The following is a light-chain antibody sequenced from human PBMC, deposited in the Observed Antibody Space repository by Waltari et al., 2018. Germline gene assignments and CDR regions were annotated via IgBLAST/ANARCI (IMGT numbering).Light chain of an antibody. Sequence: EVVLTTSPGTLSLSPGERATLSCRTSQSVNTNYLAWYQQKPGQAPRLLIYGASSRATGIPDRFSGSGSGTDFTLAISRLEPEDFAVYYCQQYGSSLLTFGGGTKVEIK. J-gene: IGKJ4*01. CDR3: QQYGSSLLT. V-gene: IGKV3-20*01. CDR2: GAS. CDR1: QSVNTNY.